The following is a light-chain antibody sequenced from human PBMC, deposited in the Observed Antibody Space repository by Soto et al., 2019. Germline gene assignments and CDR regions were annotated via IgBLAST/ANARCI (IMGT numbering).Light chain of an antibody. V-gene: IGKV1-27*01. CDR3: QRYNTAVMA. CDR1: QGISTY. Sequence: DIQMTQSPSSLSASVGDRVTITCPASQGISTYLAWYQQKPGEAPNLLIYAASTLQSGVPSRFSGGGSGTDFTLTISSLQPEDVASYYCQRYNTAVMAFGQGTRLDIK. J-gene: IGKJ5*01. CDR2: AAS.